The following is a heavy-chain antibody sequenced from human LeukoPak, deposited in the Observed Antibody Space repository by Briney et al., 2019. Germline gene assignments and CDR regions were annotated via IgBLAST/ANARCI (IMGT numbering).Heavy chain of an antibody. CDR2: TNPNSGGT. CDR1: GYTFTGYY. V-gene: IGHV1-2*02. Sequence: GASVKVSCKASGYTFTGYYMHWVRQAPGQGLEWMGWTNPNSGGTNYAQKFQGRVTMTRDTSISTAYMELSRLRSDDTAVYYCARDQRSVYDSSGYTFDYWGQGTLVTVSS. CDR3: ARDQRSVYDSSGYTFDY. J-gene: IGHJ4*02. D-gene: IGHD3-22*01.